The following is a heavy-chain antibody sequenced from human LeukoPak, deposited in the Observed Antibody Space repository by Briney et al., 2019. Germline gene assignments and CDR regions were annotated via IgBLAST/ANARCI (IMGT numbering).Heavy chain of an antibody. J-gene: IGHJ4*02. Sequence: SSPTLVNPTQTLTLTCTFSGFSLSAYGVGVGWIRQPPGKALEWLLLIYWDDDKRYSPSLKSRLTITKDTSKNQVVLTMTNMDPVDTATYYCAHGRENQYGNDWNSGFFDYWGQGSPVTVSS. D-gene: IGHD1/OR15-1a*01. CDR1: GFSLSAYGVG. CDR3: AHGRENQYGNDWNSGFFDY. CDR2: IYWDDDK. V-gene: IGHV2-5*02.